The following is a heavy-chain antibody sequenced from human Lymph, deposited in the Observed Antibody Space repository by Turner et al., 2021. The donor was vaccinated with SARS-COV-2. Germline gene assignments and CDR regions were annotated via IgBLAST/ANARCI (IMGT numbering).Heavy chain of an antibody. CDR3: ARDVERYNDFWSGYSGGYGMDV. J-gene: IGHJ6*02. V-gene: IGHV1-2*02. CDR1: GYTFTGPD. D-gene: IGHD3-3*01. Sequence: QVQLVQSGAEVKKPGASVEVSCKASGYTFTGPDMHWVRQAPGQGLEWMGWINPNSGGTNYAQKFQGRVTMTRDTSISAAYMELSRLRSDDTAVYYCARDVERYNDFWSGYSGGYGMDVWGQGTTVTVSS. CDR2: INPNSGGT.